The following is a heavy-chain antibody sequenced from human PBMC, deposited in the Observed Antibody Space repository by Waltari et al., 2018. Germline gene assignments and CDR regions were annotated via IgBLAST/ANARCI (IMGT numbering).Heavy chain of an antibody. CDR3: ARGGYDILTGYSSWGY. CDR2: IHTSGST. D-gene: IGHD3-9*01. V-gene: IGHV4-61*09. CDR1: GGSISSGSYY. Sequence: QVQLQESGPGLVKPSQTLSLTCTVSGGSISSGSYYWSWIRQPAGKGLEWIGYIHTSGSTNYNPSLKSRVTISVDTSKNQFSLKLSSVTAADTAVYYCARGGYDILTGYSSWGYWGQGTLVTVSS. J-gene: IGHJ4*02.